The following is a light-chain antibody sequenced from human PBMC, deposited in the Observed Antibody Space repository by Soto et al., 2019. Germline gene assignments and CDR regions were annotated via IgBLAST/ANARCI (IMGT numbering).Light chain of an antibody. J-gene: IGKJ1*01. CDR2: GAS. V-gene: IGKV3-15*01. CDR3: QQYNNWPRT. CDR1: QSVRSN. Sequence: EIVMTQSPVTLSVSPVERATLSCMASQSVRSNLAWYQQKPGQAPRLLIYGASTRATGIPARFSGSGSGTEFTLTISSLQSEDFAVYYCQQYNNWPRTFGQGTKVDI.